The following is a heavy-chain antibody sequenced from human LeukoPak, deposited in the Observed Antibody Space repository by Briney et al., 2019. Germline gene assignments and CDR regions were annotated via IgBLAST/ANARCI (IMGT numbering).Heavy chain of an antibody. CDR1: GITFSSSA. D-gene: IGHD3-16*01. Sequence: GGSLRLSCAASGITFSSSAMSWVRQTPSKGLEWLSSITGDGVTTYYADSVKGRFTISRDNSKNILFLQMNSLRAEDSASYFCAKERRRVDTSMIRSYFFDSWGQGTPVTVSS. V-gene: IGHV3-23*01. J-gene: IGHJ4*02. CDR2: ITGDGVTT. CDR3: AKERRRVDTSMIRSYFFDS.